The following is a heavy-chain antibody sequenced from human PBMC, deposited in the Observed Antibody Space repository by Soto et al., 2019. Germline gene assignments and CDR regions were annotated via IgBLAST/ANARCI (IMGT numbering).Heavy chain of an antibody. J-gene: IGHJ4*02. CDR3: ANSYGSGCRAFDY. CDR1: GDTLSFYS. D-gene: IGHD3-10*01. Sequence: QVQLVQSGAEVKRPGSSVKVSCKASGDTLSFYSINWVRQAPGLGLEWMGRINPILSMSNYAQRFQGRVTMTEDESTGTAHMDLSCLRSEDTAIYYCANSYGSGCRAFDYWGEGALVTVSS. CDR2: INPILSMS. V-gene: IGHV1-69*02.